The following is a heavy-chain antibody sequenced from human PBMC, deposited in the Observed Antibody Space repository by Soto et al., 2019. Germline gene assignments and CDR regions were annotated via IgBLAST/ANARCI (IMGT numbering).Heavy chain of an antibody. V-gene: IGHV3-15*07. CDR2: IKSKTDGGTT. CDR3: TSLYDFWSVCSPLAYYYGMDV. CDR1: GFTFSNAW. J-gene: IGHJ6*02. Sequence: GGSLRLSCAASGFTFSNAWMNWVRQAPGKGLEWVGRIKSKTDGGTTDYAAPVKGRFTISRDDSKNTLYLQMNSLKTEDTAVYYCTSLYDFWSVCSPLAYYYGMDVWGQGTTVTVSS. D-gene: IGHD3-3*01.